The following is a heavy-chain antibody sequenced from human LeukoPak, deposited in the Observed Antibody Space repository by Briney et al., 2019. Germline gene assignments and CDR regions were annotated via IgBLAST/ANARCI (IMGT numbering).Heavy chain of an antibody. CDR1: GGSISTYY. D-gene: IGHD1-26*01. CDR2: IYYTGST. Sequence: SETLSLTCAVSGGSISTYYWNWIRQAPGKGLEWIGYIYYTGSTIYNPSLKSRVTISVDTSKNQFSLKLSSVTAADTAVYYCARITVGANGYNWFDPWGQGTLVTVSS. CDR3: ARITVGANGYNWFDP. J-gene: IGHJ5*02. V-gene: IGHV4-59*08.